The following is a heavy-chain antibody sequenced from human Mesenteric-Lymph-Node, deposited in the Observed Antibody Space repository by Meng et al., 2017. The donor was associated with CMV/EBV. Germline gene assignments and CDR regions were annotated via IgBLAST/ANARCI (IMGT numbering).Heavy chain of an antibody. D-gene: IGHD3-16*01. CDR2: INHSGST. CDR3: ARRRLRLRLGELPPWYFDL. Sequence: SFSGYYWSWIRQPPGKGLEWIGEINHSGSTNYNPSLKSRVTISVDTSKNQFSLKLSSVTAADTAVYYCARRRLRLRLGELPPWYFDLWGRGTLVTVSS. CDR1: SFSGYY. V-gene: IGHV4-34*01. J-gene: IGHJ2*01.